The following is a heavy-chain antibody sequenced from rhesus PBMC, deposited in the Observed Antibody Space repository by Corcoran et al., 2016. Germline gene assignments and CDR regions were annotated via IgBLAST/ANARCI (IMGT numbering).Heavy chain of an antibody. J-gene: IGHJ5-2*01. CDR2: ITNRGST. CDR1: GYSLSSGYA. V-gene: IGHV4-99*01. Sequence: QVQLQESGPGLVKPSETLSLTCAVYGYSLSSGYAWGWIRQHRGKGQEYIGYITNRGSTDYNPLLKSRVTISKDTSKNQFSLKLRSVTAADTAVYYCARRDFWGQGVLVTVSS. CDR3: ARRDF.